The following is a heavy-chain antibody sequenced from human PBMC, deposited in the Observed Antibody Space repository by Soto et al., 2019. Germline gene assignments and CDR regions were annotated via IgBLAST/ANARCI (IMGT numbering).Heavy chain of an antibody. CDR1: GFTFSSYA. CDR3: AKVGRTPGVGATTGDY. CDR2: ISGSGGST. Sequence: GGSLRLSCAASGFTFSSYAMSWGRQAPGKGLEWVSAISGSGGSTYYADSVKGRFTISRDNSKNTLYLQMNSLRAEDTAVYYCAKVGRTPGVGATTGDYWGQGTLVTVSS. D-gene: IGHD1-26*01. V-gene: IGHV3-23*01. J-gene: IGHJ4*02.